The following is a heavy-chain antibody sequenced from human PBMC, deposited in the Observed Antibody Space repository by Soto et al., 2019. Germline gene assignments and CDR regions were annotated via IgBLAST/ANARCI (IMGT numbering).Heavy chain of an antibody. D-gene: IGHD4-17*01. CDR2: INRSGST. V-gene: IGHV4-34*01. J-gene: IGHJ4*02. CDR1: GGSFSGYY. CDR3: ARGGLTTVPPLT. Sequence: QMQLQQWGAGLLKPSETLSLTCAVYGGSFSGYYYYWIRQPPGKGLEWIGEINRSGSTNYNPSLKSRVTISVDTSKIQFSLTLSSVTAADTAIYYCARGGLTTVPPLTWGQGTLVTVSS.